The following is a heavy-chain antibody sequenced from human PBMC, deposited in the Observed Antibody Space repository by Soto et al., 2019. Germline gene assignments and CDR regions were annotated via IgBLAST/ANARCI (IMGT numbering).Heavy chain of an antibody. CDR2: IWYDGSNK. CDR3: ARVHRDYDSSGYYYRDYYFDY. J-gene: IGHJ4*02. V-gene: IGHV3-33*01. D-gene: IGHD3-22*01. Sequence: QVQLVESGGGVVQPGRSLRLSCAASGFTFSSYGMHWVRQAPGKGLEWVAVIWYDGSNKYYADSVKGRFTISRDNSKNTLYLKMNSLRAEDTAVYYCARVHRDYDSSGYYYRDYYFDYWGQGTLVTVSS. CDR1: GFTFSSYG.